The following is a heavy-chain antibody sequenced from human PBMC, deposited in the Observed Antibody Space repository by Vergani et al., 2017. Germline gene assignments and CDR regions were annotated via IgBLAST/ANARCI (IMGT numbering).Heavy chain of an antibody. V-gene: IGHV1-18*01. J-gene: IGHJ3*01. CDR1: GYSFINYG. D-gene: IGHD2-15*01. Sequence: QSQLVQSGDEVKKPGASVKVSCKTSGYSFINYGISWVRQAPGQGLEWLGWVSPYNGNTNYGQKIQGRVTMTTDTSTRTAYMQLRSLTFDDTAVYFCARVAPSISEVTPTAFDVWGQGTMVTVSS. CDR3: ARVAPSISEVTPTAFDV. CDR2: VSPYNGNT.